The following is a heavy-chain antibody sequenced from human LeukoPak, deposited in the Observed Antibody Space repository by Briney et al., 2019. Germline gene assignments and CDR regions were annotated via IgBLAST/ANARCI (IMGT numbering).Heavy chain of an antibody. CDR2: ISSSGSTI. CDR3: AAYKGYSNYVLVYYYGMDV. J-gene: IGHJ6*02. Sequence: GGSLRLSCAASGFTFSSYTMDWVRQAPGKGLEWVSYISSSGSTIYYADSVKGRFTISRDNAKNSLYLQMNSLRAEDTAVYYCAAYKGYSNYVLVYYYGMDVWGQGTTVTVSS. V-gene: IGHV3-48*04. CDR1: GFTFSSYT. D-gene: IGHD4-11*01.